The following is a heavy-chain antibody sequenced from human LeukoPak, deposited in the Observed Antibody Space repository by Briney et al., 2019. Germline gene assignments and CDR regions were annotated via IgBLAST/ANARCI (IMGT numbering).Heavy chain of an antibody. Sequence: GGSLRLSCSASGFTFSTYSMNWVRQAPGKGLEWVSSISSSSRYIYYADSVKGRFTISRDNAKNSLYLQMNSLRAEDTAVYYCARVFIGDYGDYQFDYWGQGTLVTVSS. CDR2: ISSSSRYI. D-gene: IGHD4-17*01. CDR1: GFTFSTYS. V-gene: IGHV3-21*01. CDR3: ARVFIGDYGDYQFDY. J-gene: IGHJ4*02.